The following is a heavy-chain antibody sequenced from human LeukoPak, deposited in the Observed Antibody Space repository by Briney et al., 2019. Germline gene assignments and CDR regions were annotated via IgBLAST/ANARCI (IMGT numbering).Heavy chain of an antibody. D-gene: IGHD3-10*01. V-gene: IGHV1-2*02. Sequence: GASVKVTCKASGYTFTGYYMHWVRQAPGQGLEWMGWINHNSGGTNNPQKFQGRVTMTRDTSISTAYMELSRLRSDDTAVYSCARETITMVRGVTDNFDYWGQGDPVTVSS. CDR3: ARETITMVRGVTDNFDY. CDR1: GYTFTGYY. CDR2: INHNSGGT. J-gene: IGHJ4*02.